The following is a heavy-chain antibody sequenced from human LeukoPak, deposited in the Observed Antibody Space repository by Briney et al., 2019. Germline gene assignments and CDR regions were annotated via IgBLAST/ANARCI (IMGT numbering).Heavy chain of an antibody. J-gene: IGHJ4*02. Sequence: SETLSLTYAVYGGSFSGYYWSWIRQPPGKGLEWIGEINHSGSTNYNPSLKSRVTISVDTSKNQFSLKLSSVTAADTAVYYCARALPTLGYCSSTSCCAVYSDYWGQGTLVTVSS. V-gene: IGHV4-34*01. CDR3: ARALPTLGYCSSTSCCAVYSDY. CDR1: GGSFSGYY. CDR2: INHSGST. D-gene: IGHD2-2*01.